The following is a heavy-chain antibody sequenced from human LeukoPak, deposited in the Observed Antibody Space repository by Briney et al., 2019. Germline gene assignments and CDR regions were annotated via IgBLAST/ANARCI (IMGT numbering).Heavy chain of an antibody. CDR3: ARDLTMIVVAITHGEYGMDV. Sequence: ASVKVSCKASGYTFTSYYMHWVRQAPGQGLEWMGIINPSGGSTSYAQKFQGRVTMTRDTSTSTVYMELSSLRSEDTAVYYCARDLTMIVVAITHGEYGMDVWGQGTTVTVSS. V-gene: IGHV1-46*01. CDR1: GYTFTSYY. CDR2: INPSGGST. D-gene: IGHD3-22*01. J-gene: IGHJ6*02.